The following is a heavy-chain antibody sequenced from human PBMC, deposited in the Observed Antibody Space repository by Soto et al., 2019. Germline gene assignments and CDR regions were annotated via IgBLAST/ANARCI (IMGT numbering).Heavy chain of an antibody. CDR3: ARTNCGGDCYQYYYYGMDV. CDR1: GGTFSSYA. Sequence: SVKVSCKASGGTFSSYAISWVRQAPGQGLEWMGGIIPIFGTANYAQKFQGRVTITADKSTSTAYMELSSLRSEDTAVYYCARTNCGGDCYQYYYYGMDVWGQGTTVTVSS. D-gene: IGHD2-21*02. CDR2: IIPIFGTA. V-gene: IGHV1-69*06. J-gene: IGHJ6*02.